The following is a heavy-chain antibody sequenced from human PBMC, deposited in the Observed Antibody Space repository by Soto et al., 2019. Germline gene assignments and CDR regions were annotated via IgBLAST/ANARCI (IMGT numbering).Heavy chain of an antibody. D-gene: IGHD3-10*01. V-gene: IGHV1-18*01. CDR3: ARVVRGVVNWFDP. CDR1: GDTFTNFG. J-gene: IGHJ5*02. Sequence: HLVQSGPEVKKPGASITVSCKTSGDTFTNFGLSWVRQAPGQGLEWMGWIATYNSNRNYAQKFQGRLTLTTDTSTSTAYMELKNLGYDDTAVYYCARVVRGVVNWFDPWGQGILVTVSS. CDR2: IATYNSNR.